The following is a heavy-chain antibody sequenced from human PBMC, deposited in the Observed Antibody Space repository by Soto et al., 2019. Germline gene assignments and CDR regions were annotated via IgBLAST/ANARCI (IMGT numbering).Heavy chain of an antibody. J-gene: IGHJ6*02. CDR2: ISSSSSYI. V-gene: IGHV3-21*01. D-gene: IGHD7-27*01. CDR1: GFTFSSYS. CDR3: AKAWGRLSQTLYYYYGMDV. Sequence: PGGSLGLSCAASGFTFSSYSMNWVRQAPGKGLEWVSSISSSSSYIYYADSVKGRFTISRDNAKNSLYLQMNSLRAEDTAVYYCAKAWGRLSQTLYYYYGMDVWGQGTTVTVSS.